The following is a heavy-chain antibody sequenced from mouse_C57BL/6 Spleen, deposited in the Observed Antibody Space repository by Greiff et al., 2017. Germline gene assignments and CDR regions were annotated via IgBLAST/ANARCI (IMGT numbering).Heavy chain of an antibody. V-gene: IGHV5-9-1*02. J-gene: IGHJ4*01. CDR1: GFTFSSYA. CDR3: TREAYYSDAMDY. CDR2: ISSGGDYI. D-gene: IGHD2-12*01. Sequence: EVKLVESGEGLVKPGGSLKLSCAASGFTFSSYAMSWVRQTPEKRLEWVAYISSGGDYIYYADTVKGRFTISRDNARNTLYLQMSSLKSEDTAMYYCTREAYYSDAMDYWGQGTSVTVSS.